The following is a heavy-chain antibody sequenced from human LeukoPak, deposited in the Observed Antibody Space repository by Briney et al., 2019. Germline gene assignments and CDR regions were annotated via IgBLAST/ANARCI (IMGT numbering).Heavy chain of an antibody. CDR1: GFTFSSYA. V-gene: IGHV3-30*04. J-gene: IGHJ6*03. Sequence: GGSLRLSCAASGFTFSSYAMHWVRQAPGKGLEWVAVISYDGSNKYYADSVKGRFTISRDNSKNTLYLQMNSLRAEDTAVYYCAREGTRVGALTYYYYYYMDVWGKGTTVTVSS. CDR2: ISYDGSNK. D-gene: IGHD1-26*01. CDR3: AREGTRVGALTYYYYYYMDV.